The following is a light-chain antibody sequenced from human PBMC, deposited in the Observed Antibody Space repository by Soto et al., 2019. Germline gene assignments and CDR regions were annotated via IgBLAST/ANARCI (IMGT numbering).Light chain of an antibody. Sequence: QSVLTQPPSASGTPGQRVTISCSGSSSNIGTYTVNWYQQVPGTAPKLLICSNNQRPSGVPDRFSGSKSGTSASLAISGLQSEDEADYYCAAWDASLNGVIFGGGTKLTVL. CDR1: SSNIGTYT. V-gene: IGLV1-44*01. CDR3: AAWDASLNGVI. CDR2: SNN. J-gene: IGLJ2*01.